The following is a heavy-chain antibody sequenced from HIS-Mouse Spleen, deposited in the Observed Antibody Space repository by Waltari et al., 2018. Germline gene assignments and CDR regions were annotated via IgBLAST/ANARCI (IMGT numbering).Heavy chain of an antibody. V-gene: IGHV3-7*01. Sequence: EVQLVESGGGLVQPGGSLRLSCAASGFTFSSYWMTWCRQAPGKGLEWVANIKQDGSEKYYVDSVKGRFTISRDNAKNSLYLQMNSLRAEDTAVYYCAREDESSSSYDYWGQGTLVTVSS. CDR1: GFTFSSYW. CDR2: IKQDGSEK. J-gene: IGHJ4*02. CDR3: AREDESSSSYDY. D-gene: IGHD6-6*01.